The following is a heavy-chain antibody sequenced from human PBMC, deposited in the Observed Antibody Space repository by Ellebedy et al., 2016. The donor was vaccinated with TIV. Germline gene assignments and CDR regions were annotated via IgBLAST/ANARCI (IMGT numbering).Heavy chain of an antibody. Sequence: AASVKVSCKASGYTFITYGISWVRQAPGQGLEWMGWISAYNGKTKYVQKFQGRVIMPTETSTSTAHMELRSLRSDDTAVYYCARARWYNWNLSPFDDWGQGALVTVSS. CDR1: GYTFITYG. D-gene: IGHD1-1*01. V-gene: IGHV1-18*01. J-gene: IGHJ4*02. CDR3: ARARWYNWNLSPFDD. CDR2: ISAYNGKT.